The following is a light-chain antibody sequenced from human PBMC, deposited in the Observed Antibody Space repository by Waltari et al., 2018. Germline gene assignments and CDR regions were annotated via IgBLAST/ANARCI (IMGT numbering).Light chain of an antibody. CDR2: EDF. J-gene: IGLJ2*01. V-gene: IGLV6-57*03. Sequence: NFMLTQPHSVSESPGKTVTISCTRSSGSIATNYVQWYQQRPGCAPATVIYEDFQRPTGVPARFSGSIDSSSNSASLTISGLRPEDEADYYCQSYDSSTVVFGGGTKLTVL. CDR3: QSYDSSTVV. CDR1: SGSIATNY.